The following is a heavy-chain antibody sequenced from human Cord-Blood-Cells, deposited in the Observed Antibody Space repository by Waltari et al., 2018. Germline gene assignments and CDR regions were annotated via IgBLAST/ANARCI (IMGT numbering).Heavy chain of an antibody. V-gene: IGHV4-34*01. CDR1: GGSFSGYY. J-gene: IGHJ5*02. Sequence: QVQLQQWGAGLLKPSETLSLTCAVYGGSFSGYYWSWIRQPPGKGLEWIGEINHSGSTNSNPSRRGRVTIAVDQSKNPFSLKLSLVTAADTAVYYCARHLSGSYWFDPWGQGTLVTVSS. CDR2: INHSGST. CDR3: ARHLSGSYWFDP. D-gene: IGHD1-26*01.